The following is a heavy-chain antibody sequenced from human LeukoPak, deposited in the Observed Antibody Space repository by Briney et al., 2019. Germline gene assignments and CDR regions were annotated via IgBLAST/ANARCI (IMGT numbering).Heavy chain of an antibody. J-gene: IGHJ4*02. CDR3: ARANIAASSHFDY. V-gene: IGHV3-21*01. CDR1: GFTFSTYG. D-gene: IGHD6-13*01. CDR2: IISSGSYI. Sequence: PGGSLRLSCAASGFTFSTYGMNWVRHAPGKGLEWVSYIISSGSYIYYAYSVKGRFTISRDNAKNSLYLQVNSRRAEDTAVYYCARANIAASSHFDYWGKGTLVTVSS.